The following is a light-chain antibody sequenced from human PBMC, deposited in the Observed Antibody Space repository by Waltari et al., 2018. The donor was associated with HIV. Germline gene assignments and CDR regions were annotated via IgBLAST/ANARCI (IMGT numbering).Light chain of an antibody. Sequence: QSALTQPPSASGSLGQSVTISCTGPSSDIGAYDFVSWFQQHPHSAPKLLLYEVTRRPSTVSDRFSGSRSCNTAFLTVAGLQPDDEATYVCSSYGDSLRVLFGGGTNVTVL. J-gene: IGLJ3*02. CDR1: SSDIGAYDF. CDR2: EVT. CDR3: SSYGDSLRVL. V-gene: IGLV2-8*01.